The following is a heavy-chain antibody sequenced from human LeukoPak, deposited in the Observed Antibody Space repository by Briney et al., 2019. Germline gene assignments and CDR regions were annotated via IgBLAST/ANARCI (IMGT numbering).Heavy chain of an antibody. CDR1: GFTFSSYA. D-gene: IGHD5-18*01. CDR3: ARGVGPAAMVTPFDY. CDR2: ISYDGSNK. J-gene: IGHJ4*02. V-gene: IGHV3-30*04. Sequence: PGGSLRLSCAASGFTFSSYAMHWVRQAPGKGLEWVAVISYDGSNKYYADSVKGRFTISRDNSKNTLYLQMNSLRAEDTAVYYCARGVGPAAMVTPFDYWGQGTLVTVSS.